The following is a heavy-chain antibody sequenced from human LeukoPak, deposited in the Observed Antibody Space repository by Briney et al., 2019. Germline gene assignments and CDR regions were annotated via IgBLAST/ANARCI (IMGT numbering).Heavy chain of an antibody. J-gene: IGHJ5*02. D-gene: IGHD3-9*01. V-gene: IGHV4-59*01. CDR2: IYYTGRT. CDR1: GGSISYYY. Sequence: SETLSLTCTVSGGSISYYYWTWLRQSPGQGLDGIGQIYYTGRTYYNPSLERRVTISLDTSRIQFSLIMTSVTAADTAMYYCARGGTYNDILSFDPWGQGTLVSVSS. CDR3: ARGGTYNDILSFDP.